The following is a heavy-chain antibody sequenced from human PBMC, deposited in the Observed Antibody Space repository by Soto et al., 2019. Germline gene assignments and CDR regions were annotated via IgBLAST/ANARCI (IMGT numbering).Heavy chain of an antibody. V-gene: IGHV4-34*01. D-gene: IGHD3-3*02. CDR1: CGSFIGYY. Sequence: SATLSLTSVVYCGSFIGYYWTWIRQSPGKGVDCIGEVNHSGGTNYNSSLKIRVTISVDTSKNQFSLILYSVTAADTAVYYCARDRQYYHFWSGYQNEGPYDMDVWGQGTTVTVSS. J-gene: IGHJ6*02. CDR2: VNHSGGT. CDR3: ARDRQYYHFWSGYQNEGPYDMDV.